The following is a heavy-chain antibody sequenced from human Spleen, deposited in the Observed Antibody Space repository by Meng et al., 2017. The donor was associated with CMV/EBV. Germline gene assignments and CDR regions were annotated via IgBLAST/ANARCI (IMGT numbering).Heavy chain of an antibody. CDR2: INPNIGGT. CDR1: GYTFTSYG. D-gene: IGHD1-26*01. V-gene: IGHV1-2*02. CDR3: ARETAVGATSGMDV. J-gene: IGHJ6*02. Sequence: ASVKVSCKASGYTFTSYGISWVRQAPGHGLEWMGWINPNIGGTKYAQNFQGRVTMTRDTSISTAYMELSRLRSDDTAVYYCARETAVGATSGMDVWGQGTTVTVSS.